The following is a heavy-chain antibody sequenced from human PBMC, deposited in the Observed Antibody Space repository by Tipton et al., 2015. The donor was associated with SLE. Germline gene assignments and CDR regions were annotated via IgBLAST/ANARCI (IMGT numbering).Heavy chain of an antibody. V-gene: IGHV4-59*01. CDR1: GGSMTSFY. CDR3: ARGGWYMDV. D-gene: IGHD2-15*01. J-gene: IGHJ6*03. Sequence: GLVKPSETLSLTCTVSGGSMTSFYWRWIRQPPGKGLEDIGYIYYSGSTNYDPSLKSRVTISIDTSKNQFSLRLSSVTAADTAVYYCARGGWYMDVWGKGTTVTVSS. CDR2: IYYSGST.